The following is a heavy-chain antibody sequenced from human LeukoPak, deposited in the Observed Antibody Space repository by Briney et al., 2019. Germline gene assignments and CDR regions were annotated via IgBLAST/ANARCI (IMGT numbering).Heavy chain of an antibody. D-gene: IGHD3-22*01. CDR2: ASGSGGNT. CDR1: GFTFSSYV. CDR3: AKVKGWDDGGGYYYRFDY. V-gene: IGHV3-23*01. Sequence: GGSLRLSCAAPGFTFSSYVMSGVRQAPGKGLEWVSAASGSGGNTYYADSVKGRFTISRDNSKNTLYLQMNSLTAEDTAVYYCAKVKGWDDGGGYYYRFDYWGQGTLVTVSS. J-gene: IGHJ4*02.